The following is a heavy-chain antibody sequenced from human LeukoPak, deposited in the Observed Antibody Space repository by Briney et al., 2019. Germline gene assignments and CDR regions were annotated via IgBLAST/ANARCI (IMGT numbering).Heavy chain of an antibody. V-gene: IGHV3-23*01. D-gene: IGHD3-22*01. Sequence: GGSLRLSCAASGFTFSSYGMSWVRQAPGKGLEWVSAISGSGGSTYYADSVKGRFTISRDNSKNTLYLQMNSLRAEDTAVYYCAREMYYYDSSGYRTYFDYWGQGTLVTVSS. J-gene: IGHJ4*02. CDR1: GFTFSSYG. CDR3: AREMYYYDSSGYRTYFDY. CDR2: ISGSGGST.